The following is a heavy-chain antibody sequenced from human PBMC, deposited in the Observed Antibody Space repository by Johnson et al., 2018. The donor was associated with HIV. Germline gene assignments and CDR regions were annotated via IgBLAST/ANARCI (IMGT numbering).Heavy chain of an antibody. V-gene: IGHV3-30*14. Sequence: QVQLVESGGGLVKPGGSLRLSCAASGFTFSSYAMHWVRQAPGKGLEWVAVISYDGSNKYYADSVKGRFTISRDSSKNTLYLQMNSLRAEDTAVYYCAREGTVSYGGAFDIWGRGTMVTVAS. CDR1: GFTFSSYA. CDR2: ISYDGSNK. CDR3: AREGTVSYGGAFDI. D-gene: IGHD4-17*01. J-gene: IGHJ3*02.